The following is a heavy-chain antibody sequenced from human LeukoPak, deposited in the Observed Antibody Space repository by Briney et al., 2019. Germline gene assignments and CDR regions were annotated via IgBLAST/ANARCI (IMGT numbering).Heavy chain of an antibody. Sequence: GDLRLSCAASGFTFGTYWMGWVRQAPGKGMEWVANIKQDGTEKSYVDSVKGRFTISRDNVKNSVYLQMHSLRVDDTAIYYCVRDTYRTAVAGSSGLGHWGQGTLVTVSS. CDR2: IKQDGTEK. CDR1: GFTFGTYW. D-gene: IGHD6-19*01. J-gene: IGHJ4*02. CDR3: VRDTYRTAVAGSSGLGH. V-gene: IGHV3-7*01.